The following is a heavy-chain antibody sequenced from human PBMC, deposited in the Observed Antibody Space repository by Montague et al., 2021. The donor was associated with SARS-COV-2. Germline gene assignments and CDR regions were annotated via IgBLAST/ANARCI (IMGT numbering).Heavy chain of an antibody. Sequence: TLSLTCAVSGGSVSSGGYSWYWIREASGKGLEWIGHIHHSGNTYYNPSLESRVTISGDRPKNQFSLKVTSITAADTAVYYCASYRGYGDYYWGQGTLVTVSS. CDR1: GGSVSSGGYS. D-gene: IGHD4-17*01. CDR2: IHHSGNT. V-gene: IGHV4-30-2*01. J-gene: IGHJ4*02. CDR3: ASYRGYGDYY.